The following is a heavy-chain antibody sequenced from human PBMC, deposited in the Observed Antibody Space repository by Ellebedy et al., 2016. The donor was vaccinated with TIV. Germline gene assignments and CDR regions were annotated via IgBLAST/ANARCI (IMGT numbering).Heavy chain of an antibody. CDR2: IYSGGAT. V-gene: IGHV4-39*01. D-gene: IGHD1-26*01. Sequence: SETLSLTXSVSGDSLKNSIYYWGWIRQPPGKGLEWIGAIYSGGATYFNPSLYSRASMAVDTAKNQFSLTLPSVTAADTGVYFCARHRYGGSLIFWGLGTLVTVSS. CDR1: GDSLKNSIYY. CDR3: ARHRYGGSLIF. J-gene: IGHJ4*02.